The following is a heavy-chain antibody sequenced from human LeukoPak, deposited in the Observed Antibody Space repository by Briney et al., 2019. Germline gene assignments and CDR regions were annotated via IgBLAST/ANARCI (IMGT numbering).Heavy chain of an antibody. CDR3: VREREQRDKRRYATGYDY. CDR2: INHSGSP. J-gene: IGHJ4*02. D-gene: IGHD3-9*01. CDR1: GGSISSYY. V-gene: IGHV4-34*01. Sequence: KPSETLSLTCTVSGGSISSYYWSWIRQPPEEGLEWIGEINHSGSPDYNPSLKSRVTISVDTSRNQFSLKLSSVTAADTAVYYCVREREQRDKRRYATGYDYWGQGTLVSVSS.